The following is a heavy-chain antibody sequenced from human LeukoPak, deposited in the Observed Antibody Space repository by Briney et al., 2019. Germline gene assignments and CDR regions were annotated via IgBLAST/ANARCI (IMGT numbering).Heavy chain of an antibody. CDR1: GFTSSSYS. J-gene: IGHJ4*02. D-gene: IGHD6-13*01. CDR3: ARDLSFRSSSHFDY. V-gene: IGHV3-21*01. CDR2: ISSSSSYI. Sequence: PGGSLRLSCAASGFTSSSYSMNWVRQAPGKGLEWVSSISSSSSYIYYADSVKGRFTISRDNAKNSLYLQMNSLRAEDTAVYYCARDLSFRSSSHFDYWGQGTLVTVSS.